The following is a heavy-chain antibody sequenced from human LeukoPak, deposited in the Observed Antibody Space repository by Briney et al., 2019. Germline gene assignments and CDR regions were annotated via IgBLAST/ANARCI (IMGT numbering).Heavy chain of an antibody. CDR2: ISSSGGNI. V-gene: IGHV3-48*03. CDR3: ARANTIFGVEPDYYFDY. CDR1: GFSFSSYE. J-gene: IGHJ4*02. D-gene: IGHD3-3*01. Sequence: GGSLRLSCAAPGFSFSSYEMIWVRQAPGKGLEWISYISSSGGNIYYADSVKGRFTISRDNAKNSLYLQMNSLRAEDTAVYYCARANTIFGVEPDYYFDYWGQGTLVSVSS.